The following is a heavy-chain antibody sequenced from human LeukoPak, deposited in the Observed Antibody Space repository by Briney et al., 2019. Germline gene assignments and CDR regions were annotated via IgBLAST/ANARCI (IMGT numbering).Heavy chain of an antibody. Sequence: GGSLRLSCAASGFTFSSYGMHWVRQAPGKGLEWVAVIWYDGSNKYYADSVKGRFTISRDNSKNTLYLQMNSLRAEDMAVYYCARDDYGEGWFDPWGQGTLVTVSS. D-gene: IGHD4-17*01. CDR3: ARDDYGEGWFDP. V-gene: IGHV3-33*01. J-gene: IGHJ5*02. CDR1: GFTFSSYG. CDR2: IWYDGSNK.